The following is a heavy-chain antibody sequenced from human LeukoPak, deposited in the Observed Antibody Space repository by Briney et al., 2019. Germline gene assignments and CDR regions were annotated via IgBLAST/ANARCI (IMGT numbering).Heavy chain of an antibody. CDR3: ARSQGFPETLYYYYYMDV. V-gene: IGHV4-38-2*02. Sequence: PSETLSLTCTVSGYSISSGYYWGWMRQPPGKGLEWIGSIDHSGSTYYNRSRKGRVSIAVRPSKHQSSLKLSSVPAADTAVYYCARSQGFPETLYYYYYMDVWGKGTPVTVSS. CDR1: GYSISSGYY. J-gene: IGHJ6*03. CDR2: IDHSGST. D-gene: IGHD3-3*01.